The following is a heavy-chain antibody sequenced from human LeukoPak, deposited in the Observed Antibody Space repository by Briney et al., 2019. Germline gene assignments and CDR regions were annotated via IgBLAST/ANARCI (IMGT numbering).Heavy chain of an antibody. J-gene: IGHJ4*02. D-gene: IGHD2-2*01. V-gene: IGHV4-31*03. CDR3: ATSCTSCFYYFDY. CDR2: IYYSGST. CDR1: GGSISSGGYY. Sequence: TLSLTCTVSGGSISSGGYYWSWIRQHPGKGLEWIGYIYYSGSTYYNPSLKSRVSISVDTSKNQFSLKLSSVTAADTAVYYCATSCTSCFYYFDYWGQGTLVTVSS.